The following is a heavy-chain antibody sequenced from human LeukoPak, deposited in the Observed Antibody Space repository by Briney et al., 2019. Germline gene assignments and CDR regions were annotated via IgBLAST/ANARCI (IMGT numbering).Heavy chain of an antibody. CDR2: IYYSGNT. Sequence: ASETLSLTCTVSGGSISSSSTYWDWLRHPPGKGWEGIRRIYYSGNTYNNPTLRRRVTISGDTSKNQCSLNLTSVTAADTATDYCARLPLAVTRWANFAYWGEGTLWTLSS. CDR1: GGSISSSSTY. V-gene: IGHV4-39*01. J-gene: IGHJ4*02. CDR3: ARLPLAVTRWANFAY. D-gene: IGHD6-19*01.